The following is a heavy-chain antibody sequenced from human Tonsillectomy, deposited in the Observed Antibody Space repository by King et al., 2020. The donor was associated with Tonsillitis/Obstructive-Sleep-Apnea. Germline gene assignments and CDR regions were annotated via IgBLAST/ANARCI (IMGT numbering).Heavy chain of an antibody. J-gene: IGHJ4*02. Sequence: VQLVVSGGGLVQPGRSLRLSCAASGFTFDDYAMHWVRQAPGKGLEWVSGISWNSGSIGYADSVKGRFTISRDNAKNSLYLQMNSLRAEDTALYYCAKDEEYSSSANFDYWGQGTLVTVSS. CDR3: AKDEEYSSSANFDY. CDR2: ISWNSGSI. CDR1: GFTFDDYA. V-gene: IGHV3-9*01. D-gene: IGHD6-6*01.